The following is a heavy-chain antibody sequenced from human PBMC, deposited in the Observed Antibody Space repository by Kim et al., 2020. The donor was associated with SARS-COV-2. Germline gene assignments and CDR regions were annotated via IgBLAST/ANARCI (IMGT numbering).Heavy chain of an antibody. V-gene: IGHV3-21*06. D-gene: IGHD1-26*01. CDR2: ISSSSSYI. Sequence: GGSLRLSCAASGFTFSSYSMNWVRQAPGKGLEWVSSISSSSSYIYYADSGKGRFTISRDNAKNSLYLQMNSLRAEDTAVYYCARWGGSYYYYYGMDVCGQGSTVTV. J-gene: IGHJ6*02. CDR1: GFTFSSYS. CDR3: ARWGGSYYYYYGMDV.